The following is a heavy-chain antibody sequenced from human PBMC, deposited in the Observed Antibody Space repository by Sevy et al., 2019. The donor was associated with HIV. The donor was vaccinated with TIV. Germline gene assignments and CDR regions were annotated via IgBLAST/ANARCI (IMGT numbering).Heavy chain of an antibody. V-gene: IGHV3-74*01. Sequence: GGSLRLSCAASGFTFSSYWMHWVRQAPGKGLVWVSRINSDGSSTSYADSVKGRFTISRDKAKNTLDRQMNSLRAEDTAVYYCARDTAQGYCSGGSCFIDYWGQGTLVTVSS. CDR3: ARDTAQGYCSGGSCFIDY. CDR1: GFTFSSYW. D-gene: IGHD2-15*01. CDR2: INSDGSST. J-gene: IGHJ4*02.